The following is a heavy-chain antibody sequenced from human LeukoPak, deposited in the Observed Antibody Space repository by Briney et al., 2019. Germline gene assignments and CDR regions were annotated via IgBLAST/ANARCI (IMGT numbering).Heavy chain of an antibody. D-gene: IGHD4-17*01. Sequence: PGGSLGLSCAASGFTFGSYSTNWVRQAPGKGLEWLSYINSGSNSINYADSVKGRFIISRDNAKNSLYLQMNSLRAEDTALYYCAREPPYGTWSLDYWGQGALVTVSS. CDR1: GFTFGSYS. CDR2: INSGSNSI. V-gene: IGHV3-48*01. CDR3: AREPPYGTWSLDY. J-gene: IGHJ4*02.